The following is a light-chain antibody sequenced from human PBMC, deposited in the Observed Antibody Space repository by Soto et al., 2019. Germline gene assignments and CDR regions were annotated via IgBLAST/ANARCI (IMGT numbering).Light chain of an antibody. CDR2: DAS. Sequence: AIQLTQSPSSLSASVGDRVTITCRASQGISSALAWYQQKPGKAPKLLIYDASSLECGVPSRFSGSGSGTDFTLTISSLQPEDFATYYCQQFNNYLFAFGPGTKVDIK. V-gene: IGKV1D-13*01. CDR3: QQFNNYLFA. CDR1: QGISSA. J-gene: IGKJ3*01.